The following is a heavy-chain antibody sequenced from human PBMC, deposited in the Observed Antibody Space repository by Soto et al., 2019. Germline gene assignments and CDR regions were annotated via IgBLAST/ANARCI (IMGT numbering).Heavy chain of an antibody. Sequence: SETLSLTCTVSGGSVSSGSYYWTWIRQSPGKGLEWMGYILSSGSTDYNPSLKSRVTISVDTSKNEFSLKLRSVTAADTAVFYCARQRIAAAQYYFDYWSQGMLVTVSS. J-gene: IGHJ4*02. V-gene: IGHV4-61*01. CDR1: GGSVSSGSYY. CDR3: ARQRIAAAQYYFDY. CDR2: ILSSGST. D-gene: IGHD6-13*01.